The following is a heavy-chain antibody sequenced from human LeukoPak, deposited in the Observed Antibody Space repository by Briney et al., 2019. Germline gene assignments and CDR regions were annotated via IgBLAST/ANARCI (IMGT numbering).Heavy chain of an antibody. V-gene: IGHV3-30*18. CDR1: GFAFSNYG. CDR3: AKAGGAYSSTYYFHY. Sequence: GGSLRLSCAVSGFAFSNYGMHWVRQAPDKGLEWVAVISYDGSKKYYADSVKGRFTISRDNSKNTLYLQMNSLRAEDTAVYYCAKAGGAYSSTYYFHYWGQGTLVTVSS. CDR2: ISYDGSKK. D-gene: IGHD6-6*01. J-gene: IGHJ4*02.